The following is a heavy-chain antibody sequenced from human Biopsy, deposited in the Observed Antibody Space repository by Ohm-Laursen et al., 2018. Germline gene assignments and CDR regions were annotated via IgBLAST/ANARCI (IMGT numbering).Heavy chain of an antibody. CDR1: GYTFTGYH. J-gene: IGHJ5*02. Sequence: SVKVSRNPSGYTFTGYHVHSVPQAPGHGSEWMGWINATIGDTNYAQKFQDRVTMTRDTSISTAYVDLSSLRSDDTAVYYCTRGGYYYDSLAYYYWFDPWGQGTLVTVSS. CDR2: INATIGDT. V-gene: IGHV1-2*02. D-gene: IGHD3-22*01. CDR3: TRGGYYYDSLAYYYWFDP.